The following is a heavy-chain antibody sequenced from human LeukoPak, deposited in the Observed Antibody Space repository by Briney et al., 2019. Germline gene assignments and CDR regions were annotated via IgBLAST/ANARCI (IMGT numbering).Heavy chain of an antibody. CDR1: GFTFSSYA. CDR2: IRHDGSNK. Sequence: GGSLRLSCAASGFTFSSYAMHWVRQAPGEGLEWVAFIRHDGSNKYYADSVKGRFTISRDNSKNTLYLQMNNLSAEDTAVYNCAKVLGYADAFDIWGRGTMVTVSS. D-gene: IGHD3-16*01. J-gene: IGHJ3*02. V-gene: IGHV3-30*02. CDR3: AKVLGYADAFDI.